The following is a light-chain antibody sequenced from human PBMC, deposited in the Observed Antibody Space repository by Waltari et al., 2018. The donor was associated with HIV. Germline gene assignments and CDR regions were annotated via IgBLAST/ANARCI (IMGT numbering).Light chain of an antibody. Sequence: DIVMIQSPDSLTVSLGERATINCKSSQSILYSANNKNYLTWYQQKPGQPPKRLIYWASTRESGVPDRFSGSGSGTDFTLTISSLQAEDVAVYYCHQYYSTPWTFGQGTKVEIK. CDR3: HQYYSTPWT. CDR2: WAS. V-gene: IGKV4-1*01. J-gene: IGKJ1*01. CDR1: QSILYSANNKNY.